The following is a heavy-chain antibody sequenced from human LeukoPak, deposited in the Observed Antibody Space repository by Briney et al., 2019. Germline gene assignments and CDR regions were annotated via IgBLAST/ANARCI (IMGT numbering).Heavy chain of an antibody. J-gene: IGHJ4*02. Sequence: GASLRLSCEGSGFKFNGYDMSWVRQAPGKGLDWIAVTGTRHDNTHYADSVKGRFTISRDNSESRLFLHMNSLRPDDSALYYCTKDLMAGFSSGWYFAYWGPGTLVTVSS. V-gene: IGHV3-23*01. D-gene: IGHD6-19*01. CDR1: GFKFNGYD. CDR2: TGTRHDNT. CDR3: TKDLMAGFSSGWYFAY.